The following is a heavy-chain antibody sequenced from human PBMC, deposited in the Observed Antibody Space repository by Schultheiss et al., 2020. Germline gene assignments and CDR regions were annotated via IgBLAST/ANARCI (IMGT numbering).Heavy chain of an antibody. Sequence: SETLSLTCTVSGGSISSGGYYWSWIRQHPGKGLEWIGYIYYSGSTNYNPSLKSRVTISVDTSKNQFSLKLSSVTAADTAVYYCARVFPGSSSSRGWFDPWGQGTLVTVSS. CDR2: IYYSGST. CDR3: ARVFPGSSSSRGWFDP. J-gene: IGHJ5*02. V-gene: IGHV4-61*08. D-gene: IGHD6-6*01. CDR1: GGSISSGGYY.